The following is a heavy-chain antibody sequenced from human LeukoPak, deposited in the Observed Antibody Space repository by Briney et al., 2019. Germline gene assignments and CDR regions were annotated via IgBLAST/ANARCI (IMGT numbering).Heavy chain of an antibody. J-gene: IGHJ4*02. D-gene: IGHD6-13*01. Sequence: SETLSLTCTVSGGSISSYYWSWIRQPPGKGLEWLGYIYYSGSTNYNPSLKSRVTISVDTSKNQFSLKLSSVTAADTAVYYCARGVGTAAGPNPFDYWGQGTLVTVSS. CDR2: IYYSGST. V-gene: IGHV4-59*01. CDR3: ARGVGTAAGPNPFDY. CDR1: GGSISSYY.